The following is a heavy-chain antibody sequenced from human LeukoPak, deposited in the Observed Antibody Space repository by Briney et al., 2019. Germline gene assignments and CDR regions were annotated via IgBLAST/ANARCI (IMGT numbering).Heavy chain of an antibody. CDR3: TVGAHDY. D-gene: IGHD3-16*01. J-gene: IGHJ4*02. CDR2: IRSKPSGGTT. V-gene: IGHV3-49*04. CDR1: GFTFGDYA. Sequence: GGSLRLSCTASGFTFGDYAMNWVRQAPGKGLEWVGFIRSKPSGGTTDYAASVKGRFTISKDDSKSIAYLQMNSLKTEDTAVYYCTVGAHDYWGQGTLVTVSS.